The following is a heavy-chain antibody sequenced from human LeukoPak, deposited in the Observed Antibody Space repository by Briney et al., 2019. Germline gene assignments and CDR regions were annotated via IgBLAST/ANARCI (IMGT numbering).Heavy chain of an antibody. Sequence: PGGSLRLSCAASGFTFSGYSMNWVRQAPGKGLEWVSYISSSSSTIYYAGSVKGRFTISRDNAKNSLYLQMNSLRAEDTAVYYCARGDSGNFDYWGQGTLVTVSS. CDR3: ARGDSGNFDY. J-gene: IGHJ4*02. CDR1: GFTFSGYS. V-gene: IGHV3-48*01. CDR2: ISSSSSTI. D-gene: IGHD1-26*01.